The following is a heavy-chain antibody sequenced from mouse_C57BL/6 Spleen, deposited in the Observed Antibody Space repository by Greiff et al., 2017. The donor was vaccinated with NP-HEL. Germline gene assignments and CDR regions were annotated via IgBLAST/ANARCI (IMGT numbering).Heavy chain of an antibody. Sequence: VQLQESGPELVKPGASVKISCKASGYAFSSSWMNWVKQRPGKGLEWIGRIYPGDGDTNYNGKFKGKATLTADKSSSTAYMQLSSLTSEDSAVYFCARHYYGDWGQGTTLTVSS. D-gene: IGHD2-1*01. CDR2: IYPGDGDT. CDR3: ARHYYGD. CDR1: GYAFSSSW. V-gene: IGHV1-82*01. J-gene: IGHJ2*01.